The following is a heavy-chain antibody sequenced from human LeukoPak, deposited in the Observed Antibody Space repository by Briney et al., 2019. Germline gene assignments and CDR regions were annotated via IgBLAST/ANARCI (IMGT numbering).Heavy chain of an antibody. CDR1: GFTFSSYE. J-gene: IGHJ4*02. V-gene: IGHV3-48*03. CDR2: SSNSDSTI. Sequence: GGSLRLSCAAAGFTFSSYEMHWVRQAPGKGLEWVSYSSNSDSTIYYADSVKGRFTISRDNAKNSLYLQMNSLRAEDTAVYYCVRGGDYYFDYWGQGTLVTVSS. D-gene: IGHD3-10*01. CDR3: VRGGDYYFDY.